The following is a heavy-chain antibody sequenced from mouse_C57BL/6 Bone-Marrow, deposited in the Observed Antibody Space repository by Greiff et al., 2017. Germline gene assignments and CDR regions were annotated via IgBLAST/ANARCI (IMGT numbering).Heavy chain of an antibody. D-gene: IGHD1-1*01. V-gene: IGHV1-52*01. Sequence: VQLQQPGAELVRPGSSVKLSCKASGYTFTSYWMHWVKQRPIQGLEWIGNIDPSDSETHYNQKFKDKATLTVDKSSSTAYMQLSSLTSEDSAVYYCARYITTVTDYAMDYWGQGTSVTVSS. CDR2: IDPSDSET. CDR1: GYTFTSYW. J-gene: IGHJ4*01. CDR3: ARYITTVTDYAMDY.